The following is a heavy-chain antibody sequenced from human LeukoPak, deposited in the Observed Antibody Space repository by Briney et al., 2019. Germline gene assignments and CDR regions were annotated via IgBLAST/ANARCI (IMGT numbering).Heavy chain of an antibody. V-gene: IGHV1-69*05. J-gene: IGHJ4*02. CDR2: IIPIFGTA. CDR3: ARGPELERFDY. CDR1: GGTFNSYA. Sequence: SVKVSCKASGGTFNSYAISWVRQAPGQGLEWMGGIIPIFGTANYAQTFQGRVTITTDESTSTAYMELSSLRSEDTAVYYCARGPELERFDYWGQGTLVTVSS. D-gene: IGHD1-1*01.